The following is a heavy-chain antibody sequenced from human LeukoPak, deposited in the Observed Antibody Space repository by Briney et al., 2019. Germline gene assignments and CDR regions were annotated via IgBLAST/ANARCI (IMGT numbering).Heavy chain of an antibody. V-gene: IGHV1-58*02. CDR2: IVVGSGNT. J-gene: IGHJ3*02. CDR3: ARDEVTMIVDI. CDR1: GFTFTSSA. Sequence: SVKVSCKASGFTFTSSAMQWVRQARGQRLEWIGWIVVGSGNTNYAQKFQERVTITRDMSTSTAYMELNSLRAEDTAVYYCARDEVTMIVDIWGQGTMVTVSS. D-gene: IGHD3-22*01.